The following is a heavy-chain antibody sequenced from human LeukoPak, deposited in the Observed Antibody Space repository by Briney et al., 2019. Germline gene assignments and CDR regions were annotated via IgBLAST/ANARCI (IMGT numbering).Heavy chain of an antibody. J-gene: IGHJ4*02. CDR3: TRGKSYYYDNSGSDY. Sequence: GGSLRLSCTASGFPFGDYTMSWFRQAPGKWLEWVGFIRSKTYGGTTEYAASVKGRFTMSRDDSKSIAYLQLNSLKTEDTAVYYCTRGKSYYYDNSGSDYWGQGTLVTVSS. V-gene: IGHV3-49*03. CDR2: IRSKTYGGTT. D-gene: IGHD3-22*01. CDR1: GFPFGDYT.